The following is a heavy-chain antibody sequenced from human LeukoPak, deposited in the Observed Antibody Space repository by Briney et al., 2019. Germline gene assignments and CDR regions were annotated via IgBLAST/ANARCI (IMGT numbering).Heavy chain of an antibody. CDR3: AKDYYDSSGYYPPLNYFDY. CDR2: ISGSGGST. Sequence: GGSLRLSCAASGFTFSSYAMSWVRQAPGKGLEWVSAISGSGGSTYYADSVKGRFTISRDNSKNTLYLQMNSLRAEDTAVYYCAKDYYDSSGYYPPLNYFDYWGQGTLVTVPP. J-gene: IGHJ4*02. V-gene: IGHV3-23*01. D-gene: IGHD3-22*01. CDR1: GFTFSSYA.